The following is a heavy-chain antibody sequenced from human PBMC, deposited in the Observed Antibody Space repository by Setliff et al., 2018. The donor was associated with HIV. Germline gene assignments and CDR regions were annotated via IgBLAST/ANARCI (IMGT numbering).Heavy chain of an antibody. CDR1: GYTFTRYY. CDR3: AGRYSSTWYYFDY. J-gene: IGHJ4*02. CDR2: INPSGGST. D-gene: IGHD6-13*01. V-gene: IGHV1-46*01. Sequence: ASVKVSCKASGYTFTRYYIHWVRQAPGQGLEWMGIINPSGGSTTYTQKFQGTGTMTRNTSITTAYMELSSLKSEDTAVYYCAGRYSSTWYYFDYWGQGTLVTVSS.